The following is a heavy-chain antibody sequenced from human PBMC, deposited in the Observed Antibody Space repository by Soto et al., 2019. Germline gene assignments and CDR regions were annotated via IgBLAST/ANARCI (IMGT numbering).Heavy chain of an antibody. CDR3: ARGPYYDILTGYYYYFDY. V-gene: IGHV4-30-2*01. D-gene: IGHD3-9*01. CDR2: IYHSGST. J-gene: IGHJ4*02. CDR1: GGSISSGGYS. Sequence: PSETLSLTCAVSGGSISSGGYSWSWIRQPPGKGLEWIGYIYHSGSTYYNPSLKSRVTISVDRSKNQFSLKLSSVTAADTAVYYCARGPYYDILTGYYYYFDYWGQGTLVTVSS.